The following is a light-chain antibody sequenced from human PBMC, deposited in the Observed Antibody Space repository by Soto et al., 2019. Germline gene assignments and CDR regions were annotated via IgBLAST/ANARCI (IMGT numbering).Light chain of an antibody. CDR2: AAS. Sequence: DLQMTQSPSSLSASVGDRVTITCRASQYISTYLNWYQQKPGKAPKLLIYAASTLQSGVPSRFSGCGSGTDFNLTISSLQPEDFATYYCQKSYNTPPITFGQGTRLEIK. CDR3: QKSYNTPPIT. V-gene: IGKV1-39*01. J-gene: IGKJ5*01. CDR1: QYISTY.